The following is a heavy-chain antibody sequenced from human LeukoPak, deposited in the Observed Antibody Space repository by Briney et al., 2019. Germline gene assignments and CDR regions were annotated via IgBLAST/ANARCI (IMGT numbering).Heavy chain of an antibody. CDR2: ITGGGGGT. D-gene: IGHD6-6*01. V-gene: IGHV3-23*01. CDR3: AKSIAARPYYYYALDV. Sequence: GGSLRLSCAASGFTFSSSAMSWVRQAPGKGLEWVSVITGGGGGTYYADSVKGRFTISRVNSKNTLYLQMNSLRAEDTAVYYCAKSIAARPYYYYALDVWGQGTTVAVSS. CDR1: GFTFSSSA. J-gene: IGHJ6*02.